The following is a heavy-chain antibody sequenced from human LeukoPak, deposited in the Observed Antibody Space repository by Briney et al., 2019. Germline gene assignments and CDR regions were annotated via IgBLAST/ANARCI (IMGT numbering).Heavy chain of an antibody. V-gene: IGHV3-43*02. CDR1: GFTFHNYA. CDR3: ARDHVYGGADY. D-gene: IGHD5/OR15-5a*01. CDR2: TSGDGITT. J-gene: IGHJ4*02. Sequence: SGGSLRLSCAASGFTFHNYAIHWVRQAPGKGLEWVSLTSGDGITTYFADSVKGRFTISRDNSKSSLFLQMNSLRTEDTALYYCARDHVYGGADYWGQGTLVTVS.